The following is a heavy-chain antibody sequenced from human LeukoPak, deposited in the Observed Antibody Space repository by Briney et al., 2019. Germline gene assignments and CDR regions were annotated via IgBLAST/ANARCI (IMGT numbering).Heavy chain of an antibody. Sequence: ASVKVSCKASGYTFTSYGISWVRQAPGQGLEWMGWISAYNGNTNCAQKLQGRVTMTTDTSTSTAYMELRSLRSDDTAVYYCARDHLHYYDSSGYPSWGQGTLVTVSS. CDR3: ARDHLHYYDSSGYPS. CDR2: ISAYNGNT. J-gene: IGHJ4*02. V-gene: IGHV1-18*01. CDR1: GYTFTSYG. D-gene: IGHD3-22*01.